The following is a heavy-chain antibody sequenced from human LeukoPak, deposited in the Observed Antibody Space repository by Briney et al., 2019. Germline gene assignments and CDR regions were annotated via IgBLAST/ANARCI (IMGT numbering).Heavy chain of an antibody. J-gene: IGHJ4*02. V-gene: IGHV4-31*03. CDR3: TRGGATVTDY. CDR1: GGSINDDGCY. D-gene: IGHD4-17*01. CDR2: IYYGGTT. Sequence: SETLSLTCTVSGGSINDDGCYRSWIRQLPGKGLEWIGHIYYGGTTEYNPSLESRITISVEKSKTQFTLKLNSVTAADTAVYYCTRGGATVTDYWGQGTLVTVSS.